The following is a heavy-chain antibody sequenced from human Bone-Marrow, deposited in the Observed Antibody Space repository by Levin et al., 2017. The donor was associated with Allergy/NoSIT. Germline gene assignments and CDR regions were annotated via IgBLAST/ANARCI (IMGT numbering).Heavy chain of an antibody. CDR2: LSLFFLP. Sequence: SLRLSCAASGFTVSSNYMSWVRQAPGKGPEWFSFLSLFFLPSSSSSFPGRFTISRDNSKNTLYLQMNSLRAEDTAVYYCARGWFGELLSHWGQGTLVTVSS. CDR3: ARGWFGELLSH. CDR1: GFTVSSNY. D-gene: IGHD3-10*01. V-gene: IGHV3-53*01. J-gene: IGHJ4*02.